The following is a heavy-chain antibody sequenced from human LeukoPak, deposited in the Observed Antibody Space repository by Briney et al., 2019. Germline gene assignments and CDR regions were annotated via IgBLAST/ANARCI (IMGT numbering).Heavy chain of an antibody. Sequence: PGGSLRLSCAASGFIFSNYWMSWVRQAPGKGLEWVAVISYDGSNKYYADSVKGRFTISRDNSKNTLYLQMNSLRAEDTAVYYCANGANLLWFGESYYGMDVWGQGTTVTVSS. D-gene: IGHD3-10*01. CDR1: GFIFSNYW. CDR2: ISYDGSNK. V-gene: IGHV3-30*18. J-gene: IGHJ6*02. CDR3: ANGANLLWFGESYYGMDV.